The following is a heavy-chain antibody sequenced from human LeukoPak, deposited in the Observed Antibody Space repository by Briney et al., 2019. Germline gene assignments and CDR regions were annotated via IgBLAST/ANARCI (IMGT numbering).Heavy chain of an antibody. CDR2: IDWDDEK. J-gene: IGHJ4*02. CDR3: ARMGREGYKTFES. V-gene: IGHV2-70*11. Sequence: SGPTLVNPTETLTLTCTFSGFSLSFAGMCVSWLRQPPGKALEWLARIDWDDEKYYSTSLETRLTISKDTSKNQVVLTMTNMDPVDTATYYCARMGREGYKTFESWGQGSLVTVSS. D-gene: IGHD5-24*01. CDR1: GFSLSFAGMC.